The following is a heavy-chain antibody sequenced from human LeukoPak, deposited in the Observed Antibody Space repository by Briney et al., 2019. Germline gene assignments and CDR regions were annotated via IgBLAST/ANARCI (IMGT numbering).Heavy chain of an antibody. CDR1: GYTFTSYG. Sequence: GASVKVSCKASGYTFTSYGISWVRQAPGQGLEWMGWISAYNGNTKYSQEFQGRVTITRDTSASTAYMELSSLRSEDMAVYYCARGIAAASVWFDPWGQGTLVTVSS. CDR2: ISAYNGNT. J-gene: IGHJ5*02. D-gene: IGHD6-13*01. CDR3: ARGIAAASVWFDP. V-gene: IGHV1-18*03.